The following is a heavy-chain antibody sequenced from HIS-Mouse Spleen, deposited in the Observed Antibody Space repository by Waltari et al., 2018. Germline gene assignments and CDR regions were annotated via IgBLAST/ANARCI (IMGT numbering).Heavy chain of an antibody. CDR1: GGSISSGGYY. D-gene: IGHD3-10*01. J-gene: IGHJ4*02. CDR2: IYYSGST. CDR3: ARVRGDYYYFDY. Sequence: QVQLQESGPGLVKPSRTLSLTCTVYGGSISSGGYYWSWIRQHPGKGLEWIGYIYYSGSTYYNPSLKSRVTISVDTSKNQFSLKLSSVTAADTAVYYCARVRGDYYYFDYWGQGTLVTVSS. V-gene: IGHV4-31*03.